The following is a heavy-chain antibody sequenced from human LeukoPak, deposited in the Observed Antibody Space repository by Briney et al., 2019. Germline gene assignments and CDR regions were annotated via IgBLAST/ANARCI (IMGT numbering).Heavy chain of an antibody. Sequence: GGSLRLSCAASGFTFSTYWMNWVRQAPGKGLEWVANIKHDGSEKYYVDSMKGRFTISRDNAKNSLYLQINGLKAEDTAVYYCAGGARGYNWYFDLWGRGTLVTVSS. J-gene: IGHJ2*01. CDR2: IKHDGSEK. CDR1: GFTFSTYW. V-gene: IGHV3-7*01. D-gene: IGHD3-16*01. CDR3: AGGARGYNWYFDL.